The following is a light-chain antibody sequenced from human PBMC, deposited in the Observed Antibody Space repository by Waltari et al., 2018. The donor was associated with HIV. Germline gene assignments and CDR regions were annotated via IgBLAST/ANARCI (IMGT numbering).Light chain of an antibody. Sequence: YVLTPPPSVSVAPGQTARITCGGDNIAGRKVHWYQRRPGQAPALVVFDDSGRPSGIPERFAGSIAGNTATLIISRVEDGDEADYYCQVWDESNEQVVFGGGTRLTVL. J-gene: IGLJ2*01. CDR1: NIAGRK. CDR2: DDS. CDR3: QVWDESNEQVV. V-gene: IGLV3-21*02.